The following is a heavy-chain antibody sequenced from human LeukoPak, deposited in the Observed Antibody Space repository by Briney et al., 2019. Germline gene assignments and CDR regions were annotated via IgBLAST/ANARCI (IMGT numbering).Heavy chain of an antibody. Sequence: GGSLRLSCAASEFSVGSNYMTWVRQAPGKGLEWVSLIYSGGSTYYADSVKGRFTISGDNSKNTLYLQMNSLRAEDTAVYYCATHCSSISCSLATFDIWGQGTMVTVSS. J-gene: IGHJ3*02. D-gene: IGHD2-2*01. V-gene: IGHV3-66*01. CDR2: IYSGGST. CDR3: ATHCSSISCSLATFDI. CDR1: EFSVGSNY.